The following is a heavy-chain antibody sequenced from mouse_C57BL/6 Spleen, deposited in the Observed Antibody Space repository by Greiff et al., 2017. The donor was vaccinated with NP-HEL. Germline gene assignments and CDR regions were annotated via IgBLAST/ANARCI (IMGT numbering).Heavy chain of an antibody. CDR2: IDPSDSET. CDR3: ARGAITTVVATGAMDY. Sequence: QVQLQQPGTELVKPGASVKLSCKASGYTFTSYWMHWVKQRPGQGLEWIGNIDPSDSETHYNQKFKDKATLTVDKSSSTAYMQLSSLTSEDSAVYYCARGAITTVVATGAMDYWGQGTSVTVSS. V-gene: IGHV1-52*01. D-gene: IGHD1-1*01. J-gene: IGHJ4*01. CDR1: GYTFTSYW.